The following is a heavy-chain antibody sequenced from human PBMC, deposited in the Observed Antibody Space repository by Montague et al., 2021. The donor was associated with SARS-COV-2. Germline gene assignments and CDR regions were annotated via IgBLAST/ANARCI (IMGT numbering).Heavy chain of an antibody. Sequence: SETLSLTCSISGVSITSYYWSWVRQPAGKGLEWIGHIYASGSTNXSPSLKSRVRLSIDNPKNQFSLKLESLTAADTAVYYCVRDGGNWYYFDYWGQRALVTVSS. CDR3: VRDGGNWYYFDY. CDR2: IYASGST. CDR1: GVSITSYY. D-gene: IGHD3-16*01. V-gene: IGHV4-4*07. J-gene: IGHJ4*02.